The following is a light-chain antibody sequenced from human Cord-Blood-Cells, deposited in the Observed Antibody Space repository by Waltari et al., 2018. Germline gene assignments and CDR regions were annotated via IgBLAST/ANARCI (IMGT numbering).Light chain of an antibody. CDR2: EGS. CDR3: CSYAGSSTYYV. V-gene: IGLV2-23*01. CDR1: SSDVGSYNL. Sequence: QSALTQPASVSGSPGQSTTISCTGTSSDVGSYNLVSWYQQHPGKAPKLMSYEGSKRPSGVSNRFSGSKSGNTASLTISGLQAEDEADYYCCSYAGSSTYYVFGTGTKVTVL. J-gene: IGLJ1*01.